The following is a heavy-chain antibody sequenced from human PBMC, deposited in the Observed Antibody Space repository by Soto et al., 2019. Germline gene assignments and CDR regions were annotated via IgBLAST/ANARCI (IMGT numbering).Heavy chain of an antibody. CDR1: GGSFSNHA. V-gene: IGHV1-69*13. CDR2: IIPISGTR. Sequence: VASVKVSCKASGGSFSNHAISWVRQAPGQGPEWMGGIIPISGTRNYAQKFRDRVTITADESMTTAYMELSSLRSEDSAVYYCARGPDRSGFYLFDFWGQGTLVTVSS. D-gene: IGHD3-22*01. J-gene: IGHJ4*02. CDR3: ARGPDRSGFYLFDF.